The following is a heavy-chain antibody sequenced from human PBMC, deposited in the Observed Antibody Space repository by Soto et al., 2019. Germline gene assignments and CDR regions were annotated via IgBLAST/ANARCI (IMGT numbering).Heavy chain of an antibody. CDR1: GGTFSSYA. J-gene: IGHJ4*02. Sequence: QVQLVQSGAEVKKPGSSVKVSCKASGGTFSSYAISWVLQAPGQGLEWMGGIIPIFGTANYAQKFQGRVTITAEESTSTAYMELSSLRSEHTAVYYCARSPARGYIFDYWGQGTLVTVSS. D-gene: IGHD5-18*01. CDR2: IIPIFGTA. V-gene: IGHV1-69*01. CDR3: ARSPARGYIFDY.